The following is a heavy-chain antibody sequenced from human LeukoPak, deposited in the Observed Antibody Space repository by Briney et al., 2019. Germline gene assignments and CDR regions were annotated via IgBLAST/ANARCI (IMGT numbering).Heavy chain of an antibody. Sequence: SETLSLTCTVSGGSISSNNYYWGRIRQPPGKGLEWVMSICYSASTYYNPCIKRRVTISVDTSKNQFCLKLSSVIAADTAVYYCESDRVGQQVVGRKHYYYYMDVWGKGTTVTISS. CDR2: ICYSAST. J-gene: IGHJ6*03. CDR1: GGSISSNNYY. V-gene: IGHV4-39*07. CDR3: ESDRVGQQVVGRKHYYYYMDV. D-gene: IGHD6-13*01.